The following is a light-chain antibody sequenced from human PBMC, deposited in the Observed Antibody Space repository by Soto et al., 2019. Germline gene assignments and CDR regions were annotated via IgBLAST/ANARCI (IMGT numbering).Light chain of an antibody. CDR1: QSISSSY. J-gene: IGKJ1*01. V-gene: IGKV3-20*01. CDR3: QHYRSTFWT. Sequence: EIVLTQSPGTLSLSPGERATISCRASQSISSSYLDWYQQKPGQAPRLLVYGASSMETGIPDRFSGSGSGTDFTLTISSLEPEDFALYYCQHYRSTFWTFGQGTKVEIK. CDR2: GAS.